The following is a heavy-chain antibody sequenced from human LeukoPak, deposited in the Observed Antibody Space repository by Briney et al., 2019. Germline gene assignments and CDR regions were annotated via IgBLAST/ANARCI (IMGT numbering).Heavy chain of an antibody. CDR3: ARGNSDGKREDY. D-gene: IGHD2-15*01. V-gene: IGHV4-31*03. CDR1: GGSIASAGYC. Sequence: SQTLSLTCTVSGGSIASAGYCWSWIRQHPGKGLEWIGYINYSGSTYYNPSLKSRVTISGDTSKNQFSLKLSSVTAADTAVYYCARGNSDGKREDYWGPGTLLTVSS. J-gene: IGHJ4*02. CDR2: INYSGST.